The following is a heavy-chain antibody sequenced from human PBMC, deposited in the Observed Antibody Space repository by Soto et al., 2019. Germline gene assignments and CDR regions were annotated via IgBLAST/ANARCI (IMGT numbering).Heavy chain of an antibody. J-gene: IGHJ4*02. CDR1: GFIFSNYA. V-gene: IGHV3-23*01. CDR2: IRGSGGPT. D-gene: IGHD5-12*01. Sequence: DVQLLESGGDLVQPGGSLRLSCAASGFIFSNYAMSWVRQAPGKGLEWVSLIRGSGGPTNYADSVKGRFTVSRDNSKNNLLLQMNSLRAEDTAVYYCVKDFRVGYDWTHDWGQGTLVTVSS. CDR3: VKDFRVGYDWTHD.